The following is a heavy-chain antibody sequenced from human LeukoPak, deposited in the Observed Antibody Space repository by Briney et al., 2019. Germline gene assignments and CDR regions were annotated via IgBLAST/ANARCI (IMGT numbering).Heavy chain of an antibody. J-gene: IGHJ6*02. CDR1: GFTFSSYA. V-gene: IGHV3-30*04. CDR2: ISYDGSNK. CDR3: ARDGVAAAGQLPTYYYYYYGMDV. D-gene: IGHD6-13*01. Sequence: GGSLRLSCAASGFTFSSYAMHWVRQAPGKGLEWVAVISYDGSNKYYADSVKGRFTISRDNSKNTLYLQMNSLRAEDTAVYYCARDGVAAAGQLPTYYYYYYGMDVWGQGTTVTVSS.